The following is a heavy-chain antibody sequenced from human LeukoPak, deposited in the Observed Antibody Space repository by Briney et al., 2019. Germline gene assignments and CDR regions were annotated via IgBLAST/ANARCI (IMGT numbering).Heavy chain of an antibody. D-gene: IGHD2-15*01. CDR3: AEDVVVVVAAKPGI. CDR1: GFTFSNYA. CDR2: VSANGGST. V-gene: IGHV3-23*01. Sequence: GGSLRLSCAASGFTFSNYAINWVRHAPGKGLEWVSGVSANGGSTYYADSVKGRFSISRDNFKNTVYLQMTGLRDDDTAVYYCAEDVVVVVAAKPGIWGQGTLVTVSS. J-gene: IGHJ4*02.